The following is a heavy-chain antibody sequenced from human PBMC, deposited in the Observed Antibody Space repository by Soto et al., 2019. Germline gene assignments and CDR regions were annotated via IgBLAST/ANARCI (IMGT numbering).Heavy chain of an antibody. Sequence: VSVKVYCKASGYGYTRDGISCLRQDHGQGLEWMGWISAYNGNTNYAQKLQGRVTMTTDTSTSTAYMELRSLRSDDTAVYYCARAGLTYYYDRSGYWTLDYWGQGTLVTVSS. J-gene: IGHJ4*02. CDR3: ARAGLTYYYDRSGYWTLDY. CDR1: GYGYTRDG. D-gene: IGHD3-22*01. CDR2: ISAYNGNT. V-gene: IGHV1-18*01.